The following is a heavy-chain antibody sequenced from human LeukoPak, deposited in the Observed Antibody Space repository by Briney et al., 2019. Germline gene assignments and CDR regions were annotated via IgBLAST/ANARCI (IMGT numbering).Heavy chain of an antibody. CDR3: ARRHYGSGSYTLDY. CDR1: GFTFSSYS. Sequence: GGSLRLSCAASGFTFSSYSMNWVRQAPGKGLEWVSSISSSSSYIYYADSVKGRFTISRDNSKNTLYLQMNSLRAEDTAVYYCARRHYGSGSYTLDYWGQGTLVTVSS. CDR2: ISSSSSYI. D-gene: IGHD3-10*01. J-gene: IGHJ4*02. V-gene: IGHV3-21*04.